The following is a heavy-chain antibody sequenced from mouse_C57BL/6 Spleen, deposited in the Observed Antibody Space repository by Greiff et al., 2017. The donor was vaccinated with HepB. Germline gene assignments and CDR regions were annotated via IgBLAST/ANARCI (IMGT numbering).Heavy chain of an antibody. D-gene: IGHD1-1*01. CDR2: ISYDGSN. CDR3: ASSGSSLDY. CDR1: GYSITSGYY. J-gene: IGHJ2*01. V-gene: IGHV3-6*01. Sequence: EVQLQESGPGLVKPSQSLSLTCSVTGYSITSGYYWNWIRQFPGNKLEWMGYISYDGSNNYNPSLKNRISITRDTSKNQFFLKLNSVTTEDTATYYCASSGSSLDYWGQGTTLTVSS.